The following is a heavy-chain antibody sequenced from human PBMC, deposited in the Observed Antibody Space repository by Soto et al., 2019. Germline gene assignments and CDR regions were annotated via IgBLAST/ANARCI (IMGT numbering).Heavy chain of an antibody. CDR3: ARDRGVLIYPSPDFDY. CDR1: GFTFSSYS. D-gene: IGHD3-16*01. Sequence: SGGSLRLSCAASGFTFSSYSMNWVRQAPGKGLEWVSSISSSNIYIYYAGSVKGRFTISRDNAKNSLYLQMNSLRAEDTAVYYCARDRGVLIYPSPDFDYWGQGTLVTVSS. J-gene: IGHJ4*02. V-gene: IGHV3-21*01. CDR2: ISSSNIYI.